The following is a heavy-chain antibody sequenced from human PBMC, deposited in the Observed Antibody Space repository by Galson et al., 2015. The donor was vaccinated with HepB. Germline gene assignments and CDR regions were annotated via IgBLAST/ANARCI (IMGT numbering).Heavy chain of an antibody. CDR1: GFTFSSYG. Sequence: SLRLSCAASGFTFSSYGMHWVRQAPGKGLEWVAVISYDGSNKYYADSVKGRFTISRDNSKNTLYLQMNSLRAEDTAVYYCAKISYDSSGYPYGMDVWGQGTTVTVSS. V-gene: IGHV3-30*18. J-gene: IGHJ6*02. D-gene: IGHD3-22*01. CDR3: AKISYDSSGYPYGMDV. CDR2: ISYDGSNK.